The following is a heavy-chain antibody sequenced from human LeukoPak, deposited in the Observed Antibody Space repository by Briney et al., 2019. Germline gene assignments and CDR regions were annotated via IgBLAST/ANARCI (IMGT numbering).Heavy chain of an antibody. CDR3: ARDPLVAATWQGGDY. Sequence: GGSLRLSCAASGFTFSSYSMTWVRQAPGKGLEWVSSISSSSSYIYYADSVKGRFTISRDNAKNSLYLQMNSLRAEDTAVYYCARDPLVAATWQGGDYWGQGTLVTVSS. CDR2: ISSSSSYI. D-gene: IGHD2-15*01. CDR1: GFTFSSYS. J-gene: IGHJ4*02. V-gene: IGHV3-21*01.